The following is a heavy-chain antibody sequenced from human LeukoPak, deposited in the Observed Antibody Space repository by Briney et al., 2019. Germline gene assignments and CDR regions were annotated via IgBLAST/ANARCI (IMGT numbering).Heavy chain of an antibody. CDR1: GGSFSGYY. CDR3: ARVATFRGGGY. CDR2: INHSGST. V-gene: IGHV4-34*01. Sequence: SETLSLTCAVYGGSFSGYYWSWIRQPPGKGLEWIGEINHSGSTNYNPSLKSRVTISVDPSKNQFSLKLSSLTAADTAVYYCARVATFRGGGYWGQGTLVTVSS. D-gene: IGHD3-16*01. J-gene: IGHJ4*02.